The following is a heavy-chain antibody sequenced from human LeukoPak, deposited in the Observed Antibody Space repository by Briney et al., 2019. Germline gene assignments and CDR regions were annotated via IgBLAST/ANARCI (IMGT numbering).Heavy chain of an antibody. D-gene: IGHD1-26*01. CDR3: AGLVGRYSTGMYYYFDY. J-gene: IGHJ4*02. Sequence: SETLSLTCAVSGGSISSVNLWSWVRQPPGKGLEWVGEMYLSGTDTYNPSLRGRVTISVDRSKNQLSLRLRSVTAADTAVYYCAGLVGRYSTGMYYYFDYWGQGTLVTVSS. CDR2: MYLSGTD. CDR1: GGSISSVNL. V-gene: IGHV4-4*02.